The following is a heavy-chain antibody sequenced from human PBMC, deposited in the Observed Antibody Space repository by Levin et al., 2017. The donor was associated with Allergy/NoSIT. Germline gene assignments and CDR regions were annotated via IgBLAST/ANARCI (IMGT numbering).Heavy chain of an antibody. D-gene: IGHD5-24*01. CDR3: TRAGDGYNFYLDS. J-gene: IGHJ4*02. CDR2: LRSKADGGPA. Sequence: GESLKISCSGSGFTFGDASVSWFRQAPGKGLEWVGFLRSKADGGPAQYAASVQGRFIISRDDAKSIAYLQMNSLRIEDTSVYYCTRAGDGYNFYLDSWGQGTLVTVSS. CDR1: GFTFGDAS. V-gene: IGHV3-49*03.